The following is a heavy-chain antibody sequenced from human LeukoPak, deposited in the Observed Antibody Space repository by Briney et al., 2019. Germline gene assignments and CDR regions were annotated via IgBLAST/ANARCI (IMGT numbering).Heavy chain of an antibody. CDR1: GGSISSGDYY. D-gene: IGHD3-10*01. Sequence: SETLSLTCTVSGGSISSGDYYWSWIRQPPGKGLEWIGYIYYSGSTYYNPSLKSRVTISVDTSKNQFSLELSSVTAADTAVYYCARQLLWFGELSQYFDYWGQGTLVTVSS. CDR3: ARQLLWFGELSQYFDY. CDR2: IYYSGST. V-gene: IGHV4-30-4*01. J-gene: IGHJ4*02.